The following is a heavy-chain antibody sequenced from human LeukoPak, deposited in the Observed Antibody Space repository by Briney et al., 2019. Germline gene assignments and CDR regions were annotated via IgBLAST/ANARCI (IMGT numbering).Heavy chain of an antibody. J-gene: IGHJ4*02. Sequence: GGSLRLSCAASGVTFSDYYMNWIRQAPGKGLEWVSYISSSSSTIYYADSVKGRFTISRDNAKNSLYLQMNSLRAGDTAVYYCAKLGRNYFDYWGQGTLVTVSS. CDR3: AKLGRNYFDY. CDR2: ISSSSSTI. CDR1: GVTFSDYY. D-gene: IGHD3-10*01. V-gene: IGHV3-11*04.